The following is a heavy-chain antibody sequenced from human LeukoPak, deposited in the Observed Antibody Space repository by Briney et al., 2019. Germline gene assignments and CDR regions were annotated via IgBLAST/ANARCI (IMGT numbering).Heavy chain of an antibody. Sequence: SETLSLTCAVSGGSIINSNWWSWVRQPPGKGLEWIGYIYYSGSTYYNPSLKSRVTISVDTSKNQFSLKLSSVTAADTAVYYCARDARSYGHAFDYWGQGILVTVSS. V-gene: IGHV4-4*02. D-gene: IGHD5-18*01. CDR2: IYYSGST. J-gene: IGHJ4*02. CDR1: GGSIINSNW. CDR3: ARDARSYGHAFDY.